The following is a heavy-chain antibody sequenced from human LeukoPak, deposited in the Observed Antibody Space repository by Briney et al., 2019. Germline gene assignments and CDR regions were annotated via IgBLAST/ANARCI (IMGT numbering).Heavy chain of an antibody. D-gene: IGHD3-9*01. CDR2: IYYSGNT. CDR3: ARQTVRYFDWSDAFDI. J-gene: IGHJ3*02. V-gene: IGHV4-39*01. Sequence: SETLSLTCTVSGGSISNYYWGWIRQAPGKGLEWIGSIYYSGNTYYNSSLKSRVTISLDTSKKQVSLKLSSVTAADTAVYYCARQTVRYFDWSDAFDIWGQGTMVTVSS. CDR1: GGSISNYY.